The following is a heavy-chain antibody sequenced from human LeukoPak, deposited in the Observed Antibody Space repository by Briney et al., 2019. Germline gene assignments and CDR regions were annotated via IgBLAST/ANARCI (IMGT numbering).Heavy chain of an antibody. CDR1: GGSISSSSYY. CDR2: IYYSGST. D-gene: IGHD3-22*01. Sequence: SETLSLTCTVSGGSISSSSYYWGWIRQPPGKGLEWIGSIYYSGSTYYNPSLKSRVTISVDTSKNQFSLKLSSVTAADTAVYYCARETEYDSSGVDFDYWGQGTLVTVSS. V-gene: IGHV4-39*07. CDR3: ARETEYDSSGVDFDY. J-gene: IGHJ4*02.